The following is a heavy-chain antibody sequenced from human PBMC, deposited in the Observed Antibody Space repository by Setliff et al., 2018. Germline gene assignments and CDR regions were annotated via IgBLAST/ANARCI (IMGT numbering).Heavy chain of an antibody. J-gene: IGHJ4*02. V-gene: IGHV4-4*07. Sequence: PSETLSLTCTVSRGPINSHYWSWIRQPAGKGLEWIGRIYADGSTNYNPSLKSRVTMSIDTSKNQFFLEVRPVTAADTAVYYCARDRGSNNSPEDFDYWGLGTLVTVSS. D-gene: IGHD1-20*01. CDR3: ARDRGSNNSPEDFDY. CDR1: RGPINSHY. CDR2: IYADGST.